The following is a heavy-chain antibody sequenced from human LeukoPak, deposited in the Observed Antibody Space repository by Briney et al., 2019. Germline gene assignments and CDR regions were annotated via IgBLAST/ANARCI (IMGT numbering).Heavy chain of an antibody. V-gene: IGHV1-69*13. D-gene: IGHD3-22*01. CDR3: ARDYYYDSSGYGSNWFDP. J-gene: IGHJ5*02. CDR2: IIPIFGTA. Sequence: SVKVSCKASGGTFSSYAISWVRQAPGQGLEWMGGIIPIFGTANYAQKFQGRVTITADESTSTAYMELSSLRSEDTAVYYCARDYYYDSSGYGSNWFDPWGQGTLDTVSS. CDR1: GGTFSSYA.